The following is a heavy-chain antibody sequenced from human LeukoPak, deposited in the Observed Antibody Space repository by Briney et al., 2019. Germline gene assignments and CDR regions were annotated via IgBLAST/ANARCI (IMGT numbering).Heavy chain of an antibody. CDR2: ISYDGRNE. D-gene: IGHD1-14*01. CDR1: GFTFSNYG. CDR3: ARVGRLPEQYYYYMDV. V-gene: IGHV3-30*03. J-gene: IGHJ6*03. Sequence: GGSLRLSCAPSGFTFSNYGMHWVRQAPGKGLDWVAVISYDGRNEYYADSVKGRFTISRDNSKNTLYLQMNSLRAEDTAVYYCARVGRLPEQYYYYMDVWGKGTTVTVSS.